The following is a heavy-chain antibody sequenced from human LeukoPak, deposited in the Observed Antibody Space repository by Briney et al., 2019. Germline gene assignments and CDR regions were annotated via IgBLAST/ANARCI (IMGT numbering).Heavy chain of an antibody. Sequence: GGSLRLSCAASGFTFTTYGMHWDRQAPGKGLEWVATISSDGSAKYYADSVQGRFTISRDNSKNTLDLQMNSLRLDDTAVYYCAKGLNGNWFDPWGQGTLVIVSS. J-gene: IGHJ5*02. CDR2: ISSDGSAK. CDR3: AKGLNGNWFDP. CDR1: GFTFTTYG. V-gene: IGHV3-30*18.